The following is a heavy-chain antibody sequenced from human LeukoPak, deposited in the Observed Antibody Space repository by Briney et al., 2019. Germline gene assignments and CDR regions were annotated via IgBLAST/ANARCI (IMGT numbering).Heavy chain of an antibody. CDR1: GGSISSYY. J-gene: IGHJ4*02. Sequence: SETLSLTCTVSGGSISSYYWSWIRQPPGKGLEWIGYIYYSGSTNYNPSLESRVTISVDTSKNQFSLKLSSVTAADTAVYYCARDQGYSYFDYWGQGTLVTVSS. CDR3: ARDQGYSYFDY. CDR2: IYYSGST. V-gene: IGHV4-59*01. D-gene: IGHD5-18*01.